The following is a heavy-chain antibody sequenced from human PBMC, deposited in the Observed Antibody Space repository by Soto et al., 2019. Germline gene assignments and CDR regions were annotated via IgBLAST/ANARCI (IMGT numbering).Heavy chain of an antibody. CDR1: GGDFLSYT. Sequence: QLVQSGAEVKRPGSSVKVSCKASGGDFLSYTISWVRQVPGQGPEWMGTIIPILDVAKNAQKFQGRVAITADKATSTDYMELRTLRSADTAVYYCAQMWFGELWHGMDVWGQGTRITVSS. D-gene: IGHD3-10*01. CDR3: AQMWFGELWHGMDV. J-gene: IGHJ6*02. CDR2: IIPILDVA. V-gene: IGHV1-69*02.